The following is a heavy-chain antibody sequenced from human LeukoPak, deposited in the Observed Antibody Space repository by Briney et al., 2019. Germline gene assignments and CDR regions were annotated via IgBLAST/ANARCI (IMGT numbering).Heavy chain of an antibody. V-gene: IGHV3-53*04. Sequence: GGSLRLSCAASGFTLSSIYMSWVRQPPGKGLEGVSVIYSGGSTNDGDAVKGRFTISRHNSKNTLYLQMNSLRAGDTAGYYCARVREGGIHYWGQGTLVTVSS. J-gene: IGHJ4*02. CDR3: ARVREGGIHY. CDR2: IYSGGST. D-gene: IGHD5-24*01. CDR1: GFTLSSIY.